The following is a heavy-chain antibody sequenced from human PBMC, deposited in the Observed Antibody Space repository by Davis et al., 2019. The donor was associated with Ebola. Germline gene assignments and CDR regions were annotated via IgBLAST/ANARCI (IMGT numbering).Heavy chain of an antibody. CDR1: GFSLSTSGVC. Sequence: SGPTLVKPTQTLTLTCTFSGFSLSTSGVCVSWIRQPPGKALEWLARIDWDDDKYYSTSLKTRLTISKDTSKNQVVLTMTNMDPVDTATYYCARIRIAAAGTGWFDPWGQGTLVTVSS. CDR3: ARIRIAAAGTGWFDP. V-gene: IGHV2-70*11. J-gene: IGHJ5*02. D-gene: IGHD6-13*01. CDR2: IDWDDDK.